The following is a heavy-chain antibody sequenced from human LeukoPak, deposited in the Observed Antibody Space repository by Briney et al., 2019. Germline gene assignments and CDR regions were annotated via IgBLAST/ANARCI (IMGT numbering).Heavy chain of an antibody. D-gene: IGHD6-6*01. CDR2: IYYTGST. Sequence: PSETLSLTCTVSGGSISSSSYYWGWIRQPPGKGLEWIGYIYYTGSTNYNPSLKSRVTILVDTSKNQFSLKLSSVTAADTAVYYCARVKSSIAAIVMDVWGKGTTVTVSS. J-gene: IGHJ6*03. CDR3: ARVKSSIAAIVMDV. V-gene: IGHV4-61*05. CDR1: GGSISSSSYY.